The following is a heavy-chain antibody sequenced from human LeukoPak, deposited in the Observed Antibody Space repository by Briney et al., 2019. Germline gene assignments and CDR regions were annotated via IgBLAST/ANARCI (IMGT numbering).Heavy chain of an antibody. CDR2: IGSSGTTI. Sequence: GGSLRLSCAASGFTFSSYEMNWVRQAPGKGLEWVSYIGSSGTTIYYADSVKGRFTISRDNAKNSLYLQMNSLRAEDTAVYYCAREEGGNYFDAWGQGTLVTVSP. CDR1: GFTFSSYE. V-gene: IGHV3-48*03. J-gene: IGHJ4*02. D-gene: IGHD1-26*01. CDR3: AREEGGNYFDA.